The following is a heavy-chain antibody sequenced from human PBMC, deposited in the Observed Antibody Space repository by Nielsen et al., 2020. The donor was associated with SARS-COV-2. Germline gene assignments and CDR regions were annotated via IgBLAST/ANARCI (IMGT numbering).Heavy chain of an antibody. D-gene: IGHD3-3*01. CDR2: IWYDGSNK. Sequence: PGKGLEWVAVIWYDGSNKYYADSVKGRFTISRDNSKNTLYLQMNSLRAEDTAVYYCARDYNYDFWSGYYDYWGQGTLVTVSS. CDR3: ARDYNYDFWSGYYDY. J-gene: IGHJ4*02. V-gene: IGHV3-33*01.